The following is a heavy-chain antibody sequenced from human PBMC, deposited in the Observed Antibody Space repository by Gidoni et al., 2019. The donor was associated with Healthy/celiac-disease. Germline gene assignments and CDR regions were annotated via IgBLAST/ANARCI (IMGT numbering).Heavy chain of an antibody. J-gene: IGHJ6*02. CDR1: GGSISSYY. Sequence: VQLQESGPVLVTPSETLSLTCTVPGGSISSYYWSWIRQPPGKGLEWIGYIYYSGSTNYNPSRKSRVTISVDTSKNQFALKLSSVTAADTAVYYCARARFLERRAPVGYYYGMDVWGQGTTVTVSS. CDR2: IYYSGST. V-gene: IGHV4-59*01. D-gene: IGHD1-1*01. CDR3: ARARFLERRAPVGYYYGMDV.